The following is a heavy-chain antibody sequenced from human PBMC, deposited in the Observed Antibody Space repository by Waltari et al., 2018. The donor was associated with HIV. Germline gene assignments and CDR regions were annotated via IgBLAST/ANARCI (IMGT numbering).Heavy chain of an antibody. Sequence: QVQLQQWGAGLLKPSETLSLTCAVYGGSFSGYYWSWIRQPPGKGLEWIGEINHSGSTNYNPSLKSRVTISVDTSKNQFSLKLSSVTAADTAVYYCARAPRGTYSSSWYVYWGQGTLVTVSS. J-gene: IGHJ4*02. CDR3: ARAPRGTYSSSWYVY. V-gene: IGHV4-34*01. D-gene: IGHD6-13*01. CDR2: INHSGST. CDR1: GGSFSGYY.